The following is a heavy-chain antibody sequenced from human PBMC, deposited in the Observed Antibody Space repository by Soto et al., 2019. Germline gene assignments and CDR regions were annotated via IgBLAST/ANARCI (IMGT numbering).Heavy chain of an antibody. CDR2: ISSGSSYI. Sequence: TGGSLRLSCAASGFTFSSYSMNWVRQTPGKGLEWVSSISSGSSYIHYADLVKGRFTISRDNAKNSLSLQTDILRVDDTAVYYCTTGRDGYKRADYWGQGTQVTVSS. J-gene: IGHJ4*02. CDR3: TTGRDGYKRADY. D-gene: IGHD5-12*01. CDR1: GFTFSSYS. V-gene: IGHV3-21*06.